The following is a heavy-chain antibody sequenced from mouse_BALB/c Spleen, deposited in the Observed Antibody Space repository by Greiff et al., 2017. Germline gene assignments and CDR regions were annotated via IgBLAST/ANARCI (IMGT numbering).Heavy chain of an antibody. D-gene: IGHD1-1*01. J-gene: IGHJ4*01. CDR3: ARVTTDLYAMDY. V-gene: IGHV5-15*02. CDR1: GFTFSDYG. Sequence: EVQLVESGGGLVQPGGSRKLSCAASGFTFSDYGMAWVRQAPGKGPEWVAFISNLAYSIYYADTVTGGFTISRGNAKNTLYLEMSSLRSEDTAMYYCARVTTDLYAMDYWGQGTSVTVSS. CDR2: ISNLAYSI.